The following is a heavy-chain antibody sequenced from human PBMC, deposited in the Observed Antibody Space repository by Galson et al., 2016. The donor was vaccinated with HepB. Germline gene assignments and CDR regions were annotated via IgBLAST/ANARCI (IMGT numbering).Heavy chain of an antibody. CDR1: GLPVSDEY. D-gene: IGHD5-18*01. J-gene: IGHJ3*02. V-gene: IGHV3-53*01. CDR2: FYRGGNT. Sequence: SLRLSCATVGLPVSDEYMPWVRLVPGKGLEWVSLFYRGGNTYYADSVKGRVTGWRADSKKTIYLQMNYLSAADTAVYYCATVGGSSYGARNDGFDIWGHGTMVTVAS. CDR3: ATVGGSSYGARNDGFDI.